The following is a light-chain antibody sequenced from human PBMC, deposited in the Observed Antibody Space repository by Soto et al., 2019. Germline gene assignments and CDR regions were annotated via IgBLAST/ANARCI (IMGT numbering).Light chain of an antibody. CDR1: QSVSSN. J-gene: IGKJ1*01. CDR3: QQYNNWPV. CDR2: GAS. Sequence: IVMTQSPSTLSVSPGERATLSCRASQSVSSNLAWYQQKPGQAPRLLIYGASTRATGIPARFSGSGSGTEFTLTISGLQSEDFAVYYCQQYNNWPVFGQGTKVDIK. V-gene: IGKV3-15*01.